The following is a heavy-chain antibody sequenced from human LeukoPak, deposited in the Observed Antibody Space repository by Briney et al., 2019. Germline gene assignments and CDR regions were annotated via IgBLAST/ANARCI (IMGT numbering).Heavy chain of an antibody. CDR2: IYPGDSHT. J-gene: IGHJ4*02. V-gene: IGHV5-51*01. Sequence: GESLKISFKGSGYSFTSYWIGWVRQMPGKGLEWMGIIYPGDSHTRYSPSFQGQVTISAVKSISTAYLQWSSLKASDTAIYYCARHITAAGKYYFDYWGQGTLVTVSS. D-gene: IGHD6-13*01. CDR3: ARHITAAGKYYFDY. CDR1: GYSFTSYW.